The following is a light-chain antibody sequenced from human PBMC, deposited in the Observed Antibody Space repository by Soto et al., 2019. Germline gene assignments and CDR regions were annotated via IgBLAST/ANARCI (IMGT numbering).Light chain of an antibody. V-gene: IGKV3-20*01. Sequence: EIVMTQSPATLSVSPGERATLSCRASQSISSNLAWYQQKPGQAPRLLIYDASNRATGIPARFSGSGSGTDFTLTISRLEPEDFAVYYCQQYGSSGTFGQGTRLEI. CDR1: QSISSN. CDR2: DAS. CDR3: QQYGSSGT. J-gene: IGKJ5*01.